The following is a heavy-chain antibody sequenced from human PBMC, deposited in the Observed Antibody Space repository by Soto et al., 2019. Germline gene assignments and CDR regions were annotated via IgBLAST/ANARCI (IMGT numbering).Heavy chain of an antibody. Sequence: GGSLSLSCVASGFTFSAYDMNWVRHAPGKGLEWVSCINRASIYIYYADSVRGRFTISRDNAKNSLYLQMDSLRVEDTAVYYCARRTVTTYHYFDYWGQGTLVTVSS. J-gene: IGHJ4*02. CDR2: INRASIYI. CDR3: ARRTVTTYHYFDY. D-gene: IGHD4-17*01. CDR1: GFTFSAYD. V-gene: IGHV3-21*01.